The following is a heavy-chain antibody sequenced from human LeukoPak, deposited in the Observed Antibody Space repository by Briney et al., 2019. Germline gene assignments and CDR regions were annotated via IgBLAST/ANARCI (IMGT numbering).Heavy chain of an antibody. D-gene: IGHD3-3*01. V-gene: IGHV4-59*01. CDR2: IYYSGST. J-gene: IGHJ3*02. CDR1: GGSISSYY. CDR3: ASFPYEAGRLHDAFDI. Sequence: SETLSLTCTVSGGSISSYYWSWILQPPGKGLEGIGDIYYSGSTNYNPSLKSRVTISVDTSKNQFSLKLSSVTAADTAVYYCASFPYEAGRLHDAFDIWGQGTMVTVSS.